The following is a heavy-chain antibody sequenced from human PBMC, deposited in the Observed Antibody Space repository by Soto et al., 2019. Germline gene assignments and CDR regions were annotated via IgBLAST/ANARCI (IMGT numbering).Heavy chain of an antibody. CDR2: LNEDGSFT. CDR1: ESTFSSYW. CDR3: ARDLSGRADV. J-gene: IGHJ6*02. D-gene: IGHD3-10*01. Sequence: GVSLRLSCVASESTFSSYWMHWVRQTPGKGLVWVSRLNEDGSFTSYADSVQGLFTIFRDNAKKTLYLQMNSLRAEDTAVYYCARDLSGRADVWGQGTTVTVSS. V-gene: IGHV3-74*01.